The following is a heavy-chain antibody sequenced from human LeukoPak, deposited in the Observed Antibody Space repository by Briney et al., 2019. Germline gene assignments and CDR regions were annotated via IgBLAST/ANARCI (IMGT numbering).Heavy chain of an antibody. CDR2: INHSGST. CDR3: ARRQWLAPYDY. J-gene: IGHJ4*02. V-gene: IGHV4-34*01. CDR1: GGSFSGYY. D-gene: IGHD6-19*01. Sequence: KTSETLSLTCAVYGGSFSGYYWSWIRQPPGKGLEWIGEINHSGSTNYNPSLKSRVTISVDTSKNQFSLKLSSVTAADTAVYYCARRQWLAPYDYWGQGTLVTVSS.